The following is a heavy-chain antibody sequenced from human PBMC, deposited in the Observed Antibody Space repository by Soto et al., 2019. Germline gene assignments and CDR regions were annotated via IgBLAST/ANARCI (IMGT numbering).Heavy chain of an antibody. CDR1: GFTFSSYW. CDR2: IKQDGSGK. D-gene: IGHD6-13*01. Sequence: GGSLRLSCAASGFTFSSYWMSWVRQAPGKGLEWVANIKQDGSGKYYVDSVKGRFTISRDNAKNSLYLQMNSLRAQDTAVYYCARPETYSSSWYLSYYFDYWGQGTLVTVSS. V-gene: IGHV3-7*05. J-gene: IGHJ4*02. CDR3: ARPETYSSSWYLSYYFDY.